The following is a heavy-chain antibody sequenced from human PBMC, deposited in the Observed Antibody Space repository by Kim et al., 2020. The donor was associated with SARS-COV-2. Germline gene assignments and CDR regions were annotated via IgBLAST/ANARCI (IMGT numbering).Heavy chain of an antibody. CDR3: ARSASPGYCSSTSCYYPGDWFDP. V-gene: IGHV1-69*04. Sequence: ASVKVSCKASGGTFSSYAISWVRQAPGQGLEWMGRIIPILGIANYAQKFQGRVTITADKSTSTAYMELSSLRSEDTAVYYCARSASPGYCSSTSCYYPGDWFDPWGQGTLVTVSS. CDR1: GGTFSSYA. D-gene: IGHD2-2*01. CDR2: IIPILGIA. J-gene: IGHJ5*02.